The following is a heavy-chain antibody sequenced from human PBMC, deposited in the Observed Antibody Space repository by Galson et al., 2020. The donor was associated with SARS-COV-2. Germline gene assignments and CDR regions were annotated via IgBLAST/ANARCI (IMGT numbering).Heavy chain of an antibody. CDR1: GGSISSGSYS. Sequence: SETLSLTCTVSGGSISSGSYSWSWLRQPAGKGLKWIGRIYTSGSTNYNPSLKSRVTISVDTSKNQFSLKLSSVTAADTAVYYCAREAGSPYYYYYYGMDVWGQGTTVTVSS. V-gene: IGHV4-61*02. D-gene: IGHD3-10*01. CDR3: AREAGSPYYYYYYGMDV. J-gene: IGHJ6*02. CDR2: IYTSGST.